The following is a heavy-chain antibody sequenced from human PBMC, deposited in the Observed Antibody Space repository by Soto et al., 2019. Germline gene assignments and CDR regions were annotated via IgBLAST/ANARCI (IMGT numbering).Heavy chain of an antibody. CDR2: ISSSGDSK. CDR3: ARDDYDNTGPGD. V-gene: IGHV3-48*02. J-gene: IGHJ4*02. CDR1: GSSFTTYN. D-gene: IGHD3-22*01. Sequence: EVQLVESGGDLIQPGGSLRLTCTASGSSFTTYNMNWVRQAPGKELEWISYISSSGDSKYYADSVKGRITIFRDNAKSSLYLQMDSLRDEDTAVYYCARDDYDNTGPGDWGQGTLVTVSS.